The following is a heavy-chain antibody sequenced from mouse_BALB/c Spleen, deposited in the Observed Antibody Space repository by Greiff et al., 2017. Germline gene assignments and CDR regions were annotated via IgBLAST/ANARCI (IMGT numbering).Heavy chain of an antibody. V-gene: IGHV2-9*02. CDR3: ARDKNWAY. CDR2: IWAGGST. Sequence: VQGVESGPGLVAPSQSLSITCTVSGFSLTSYGVHWVRQPPGKGLEWLGVIWAGGSTNYNSALMSRLSISKDNSKSQVFLKMNSLQTDDTAMYYCARDKNWAYWGQGTLVTVSA. J-gene: IGHJ3*01. CDR1: GFSLTSYG. D-gene: IGHD4-1*01.